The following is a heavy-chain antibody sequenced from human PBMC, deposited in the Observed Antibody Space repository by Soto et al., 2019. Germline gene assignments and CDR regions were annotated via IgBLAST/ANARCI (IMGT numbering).Heavy chain of an antibody. CDR2: IYYSRST. CDR1: GASISDDH. Sequence: QVQLQESGPGLVKPSETLSLTCSVSGASISDDHWSWIRQPPGKGLEWIGYIYYSRSTDYNPSLKSRVSMSVDTSKNQFSLKLTSVTAADTAVYYCARNAYTDLYWYFDLWGRGTLVTVSS. V-gene: IGHV4-59*08. J-gene: IGHJ2*01. D-gene: IGHD2-2*01. CDR3: ARNAYTDLYWYFDL.